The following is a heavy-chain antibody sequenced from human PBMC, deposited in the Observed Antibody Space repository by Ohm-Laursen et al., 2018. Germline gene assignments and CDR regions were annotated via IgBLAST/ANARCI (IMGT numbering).Heavy chain of an antibody. Sequence: SLRLSCAASGFTVSSNYMSWVRQAPGKGLEWVSVIYSGGSTYYADSVKGRFTISRDNSKNTLYLQMNSLRAEDTAVYYCARDSSSPSDYGMDVWGQGTTVTVSS. CDR3: ARDSSSPSDYGMDV. V-gene: IGHV3-53*01. CDR1: GFTVSSNY. CDR2: IYSGGST. J-gene: IGHJ6*02.